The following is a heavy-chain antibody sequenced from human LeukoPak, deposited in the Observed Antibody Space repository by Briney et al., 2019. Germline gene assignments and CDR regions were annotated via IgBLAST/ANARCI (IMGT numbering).Heavy chain of an antibody. J-gene: IGHJ4*02. CDR1: GYTFTSYG. D-gene: IGHD3-9*01. CDR2: ISAYNGNT. V-gene: IGHV1-18*01. CDR3: ARDQSPYYDILTGYYRRGYYFDY. Sequence: ASVKVSCKASGYTFTSYGISWVRQATGQGLEWMGWISAYNGNTNYAQKLQGRVTMTTDTSTSTAYMELRSLRSDDTAVYYCARDQSPYYDILTGYYRRGYYFDYWGQGTLVTVSS.